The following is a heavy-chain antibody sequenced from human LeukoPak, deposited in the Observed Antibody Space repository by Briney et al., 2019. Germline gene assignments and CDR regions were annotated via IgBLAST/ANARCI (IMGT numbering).Heavy chain of an antibody. V-gene: IGHV4-59*01. Sequence: SETLSLTCTVSGGSISSYYRSWIRQPPGKGLEWIGYIYYSGSTNYNPSLKSRVTISVDTSKNQFSLKLSSVTAADTAVYYCARVYDSSGYPYYFDYWGQGTLVTVSS. CDR2: IYYSGST. CDR1: GGSISSYY. J-gene: IGHJ4*02. CDR3: ARVYDSSGYPYYFDY. D-gene: IGHD3-22*01.